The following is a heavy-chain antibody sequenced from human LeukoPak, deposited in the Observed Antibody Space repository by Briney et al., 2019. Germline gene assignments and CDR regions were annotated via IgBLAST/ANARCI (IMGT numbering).Heavy chain of an antibody. Sequence: ASVKVSCKASGYTFTSYGISWVRQAPGQGLEWMGWISAYNGNTNYAQKLQGRVTMTTDTSTSTAYVELRSLRSDDTAVYYCARAGTTTFYYYGMDVWGQGTTVTVSS. CDR2: ISAYNGNT. J-gene: IGHJ6*02. V-gene: IGHV1-18*01. D-gene: IGHD1-7*01. CDR3: ARAGTTTFYYYGMDV. CDR1: GYTFTSYG.